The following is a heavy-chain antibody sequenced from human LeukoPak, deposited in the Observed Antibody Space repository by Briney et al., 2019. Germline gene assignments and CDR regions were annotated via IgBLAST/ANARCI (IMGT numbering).Heavy chain of an antibody. V-gene: IGHV3-21*01. D-gene: IGHD6-25*01. Sequence: GGSLRPSCAACGFTFSSYNMNWVRQAPGKGLEWVSSTTSSSSYIYYADSVKGRFTISRDNAKNTLYLQMNSLTAEDTAVYYCARGPPWYFDLWGRGTLVTVSS. J-gene: IGHJ2*01. CDR2: TTSSSSYI. CDR1: GFTFSSYN. CDR3: ARGPPWYFDL.